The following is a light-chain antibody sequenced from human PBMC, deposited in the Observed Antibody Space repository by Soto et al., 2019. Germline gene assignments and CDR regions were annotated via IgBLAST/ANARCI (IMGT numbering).Light chain of an antibody. V-gene: IGLV2-8*01. CDR2: GVT. CDR1: SSDVGAYNY. CDR3: NSYAGSNNLV. Sequence: QSALTQPPSASGSPGQSVTISCTGTSSDVGAYNYVSWYQQHPGGVPKLLIYGVTQRPSGVPDRFSGSKSGNTASLTVSGLQAEDEADYYCNSYAGSNNLVFGGGTKLTV. J-gene: IGLJ2*01.